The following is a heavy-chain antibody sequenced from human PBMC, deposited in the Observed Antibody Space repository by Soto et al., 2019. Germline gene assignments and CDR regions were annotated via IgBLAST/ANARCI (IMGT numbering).Heavy chain of an antibody. D-gene: IGHD6-19*01. V-gene: IGHV4-34*01. J-gene: IGHJ4*02. CDR3: ARGSNLRQWLVPPSFRYFDY. Sequence: SETLSLTCAVYGGSFSGYYWSWIRQPPGKGLEWIGEINHSGSTNYNPSLKSRVTISVDTSKNQFSLKLSSVTAADTAVYYCARGSNLRQWLVPPSFRYFDYWGQGTLVTVSS. CDR2: INHSGST. CDR1: GGSFSGYY.